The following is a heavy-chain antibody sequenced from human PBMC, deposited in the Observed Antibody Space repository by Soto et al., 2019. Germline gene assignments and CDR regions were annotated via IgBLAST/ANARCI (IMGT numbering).Heavy chain of an antibody. D-gene: IGHD3-22*01. J-gene: IGHJ3*02. Sequence: QVQLVESGGGVVQPGRSLRLSCAASGFTFGGLGMHWVGQAPGKGRGGWAVLWYDGSNKYYADSVKGRFTISRDNSKNTLYLQMNSLRAEDTAVYYCAREWVILRDTMSRSHDAFDIWGQGTMVTVSS. CDR3: AREWVILRDTMSRSHDAFDI. CDR1: GFTFGGLG. CDR2: LWYDGSNK. V-gene: IGHV3-33*01.